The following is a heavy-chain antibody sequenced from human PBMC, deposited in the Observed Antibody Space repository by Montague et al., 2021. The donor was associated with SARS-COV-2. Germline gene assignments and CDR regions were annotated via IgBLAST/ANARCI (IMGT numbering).Heavy chain of an antibody. CDR1: GFTFSSYD. Sequence: SLRLSCAASGFTFSSYDMHWVRQATGKGLEWVSAIGTAGDTYYPGSVKGRFTISRENAKNSLYLQMNSLRAGDTAVYYCARDLSYYDMDVWGQGTTVTVSS. V-gene: IGHV3-13*04. CDR2: IGTAGDT. CDR3: ARDLSYYDMDV. J-gene: IGHJ6*02.